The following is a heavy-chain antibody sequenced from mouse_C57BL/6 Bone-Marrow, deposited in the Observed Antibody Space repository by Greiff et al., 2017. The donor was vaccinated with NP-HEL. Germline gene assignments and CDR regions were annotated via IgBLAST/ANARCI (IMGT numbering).Heavy chain of an antibody. V-gene: IGHV1-15*01. D-gene: IGHD2-4*01. CDR2: IDPDTGGT. CDR3: TRASYDYDGYYFDY. J-gene: IGHJ2*01. Sequence: QVQLQQSGAELVRPGASVTLSCKASGYTFTDYEMHWVKQTPVHGLEWIGAIDPDTGGTAYNQKFKGKAILTADKSSSTAYMELRSLTSEDSAVYYCTRASYDYDGYYFDYWGQGTTLTVSS. CDR1: GYTFTDYE.